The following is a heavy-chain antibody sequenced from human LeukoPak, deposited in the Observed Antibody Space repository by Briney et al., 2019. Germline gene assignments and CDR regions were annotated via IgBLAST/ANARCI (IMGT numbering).Heavy chain of an antibody. D-gene: IGHD4-17*01. V-gene: IGHV7-4-1*02. Sequence: ASVKVSCKASGYTFTSYAMNWVRQAPGQGLEWMGWINTNTGNPTYAQGFTGRFVFSLDTSVSTAYLQISSLKAEDTAVYYCAREYGDYIIGGYYYYGMDVWGQGTTVTVSS. CDR3: AREYGDYIIGGYYYYGMDV. CDR1: GYTFTSYA. J-gene: IGHJ6*02. CDR2: INTNTGNP.